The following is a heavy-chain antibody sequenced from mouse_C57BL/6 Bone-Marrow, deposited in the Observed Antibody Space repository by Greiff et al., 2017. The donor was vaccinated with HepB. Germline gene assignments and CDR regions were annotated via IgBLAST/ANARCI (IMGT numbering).Heavy chain of an antibody. CDR1: GYAFSSSW. CDR2: IYPGDGDT. J-gene: IGHJ2*01. V-gene: IGHV1-82*01. CDR3: ARSGNFFDY. Sequence: VQLQQSGPELVKPGASVKISCKASGYAFSSSWMNWVKQRPGKGLEWIGRIYPGDGDTNYNGKFKGKATLTADKSSSTAYMQLRSLTSEDSAVYCCARSGNFFDYWGQGTTLTVSS. D-gene: IGHD3-1*01.